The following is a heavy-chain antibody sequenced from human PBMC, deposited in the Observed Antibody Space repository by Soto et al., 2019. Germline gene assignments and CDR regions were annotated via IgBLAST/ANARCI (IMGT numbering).Heavy chain of an antibody. CDR1: GGAISSYY. Sequence: SETLSLTCSVPGGAISSYYWSWVRQPAGKGLEWIGRVFSSGSTNYNASLKSRVTMSIDTSKNEVSLTLRSVTAADTAVYYCARDAFSYFGMAAWGQGTTGTVS. D-gene: IGHD3-3*02. V-gene: IGHV4-4*07. J-gene: IGHJ6*02. CDR2: VFSSGST. CDR3: ARDAFSYFGMAA.